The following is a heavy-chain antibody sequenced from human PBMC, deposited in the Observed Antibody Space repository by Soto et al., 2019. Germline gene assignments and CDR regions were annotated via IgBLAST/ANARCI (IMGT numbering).Heavy chain of an antibody. CDR3: ARVYCSCGSCYSIDY. D-gene: IGHD2-15*01. J-gene: IGHJ4*02. Sequence: QVQLVQSGAEVKKPGASVKVSCKASGYTFTSYYMHWVRQAPGQGLEWMGIINPSGSTSYAQKFQGRVTMTRDTSTCTVYMELSSLRSEDTAVYSCARVYCSCGSCYSIDYWGQGTLVTVSS. CDR2: INPSGST. CDR1: GYTFTSYY. V-gene: IGHV1-46*03.